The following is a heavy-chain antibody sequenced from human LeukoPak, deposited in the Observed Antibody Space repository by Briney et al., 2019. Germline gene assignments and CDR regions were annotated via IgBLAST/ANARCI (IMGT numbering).Heavy chain of an antibody. J-gene: IGHJ4*02. CDR1: GGAIISHA. CDR3: ARGAGTSPIYY. D-gene: IGHD1-7*01. V-gene: IGHV1-69*05. Sequence: SVILSCKSSGGAIISHAISWVRQAPGQGFEWMGGIIPLFGAAQYAQKFQGRVTITTDDSTSTAYMELSSLKSEDTAVYYCARGAGTSPIYYWGQGTLVTVSS. CDR2: IIPLFGAA.